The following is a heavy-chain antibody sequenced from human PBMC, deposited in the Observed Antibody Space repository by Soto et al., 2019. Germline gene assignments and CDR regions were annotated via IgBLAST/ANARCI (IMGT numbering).Heavy chain of an antibody. CDR3: ASHKVTSSWSSDY. CDR1: GFTFSIYA. Sequence: EVQLLESGGGLVQPGGSLRLSCAASGFTFSIYAMTWVRQAPGRGLEWVSAISSSGDDTYYADSVEGRFTITRDNSKNTVYLQMNSLRAEDTAVYYCASHKVTSSWSSDYWGQGTLVTVSS. V-gene: IGHV3-23*01. CDR2: ISSSGDDT. J-gene: IGHJ4*02. D-gene: IGHD6-13*01.